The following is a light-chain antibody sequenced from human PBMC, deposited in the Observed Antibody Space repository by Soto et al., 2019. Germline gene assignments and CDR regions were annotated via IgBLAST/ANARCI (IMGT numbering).Light chain of an antibody. Sequence: AIQLTQSPSSLSASVGDRVTITCRASQGISSALAWYQQKPGKAPNLLIYDASSLESGVPSRFSGSGSGTDFTLSISSLQPEDFATYYCQQFNSYPLTFSGGTKVEIK. CDR1: QGISSA. CDR3: QQFNSYPLT. V-gene: IGKV1-13*02. J-gene: IGKJ4*01. CDR2: DAS.